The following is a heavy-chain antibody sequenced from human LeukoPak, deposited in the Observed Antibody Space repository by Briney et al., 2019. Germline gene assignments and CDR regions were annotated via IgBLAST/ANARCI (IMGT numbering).Heavy chain of an antibody. CDR2: INPNSGGT. CDR3: ASSVTTNAFDI. D-gene: IGHD4-17*01. Sequence: ASVKVSCKASGYTFTSYGISWVRQAPGQGLEWMGWINPNSGGTNYAQKFQGWVTMTRDTSISTAYMELSRLRSDDTAVYYCASSVTTNAFDIWGQGTMVTVSS. CDR1: GYTFTSYG. J-gene: IGHJ3*02. V-gene: IGHV1-2*04.